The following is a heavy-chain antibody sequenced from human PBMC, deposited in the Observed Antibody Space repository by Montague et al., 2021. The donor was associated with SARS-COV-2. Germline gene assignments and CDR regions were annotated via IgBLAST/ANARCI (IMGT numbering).Heavy chain of an antibody. D-gene: IGHD4-17*01. Sequence: CAISGDSVCGNTAAWNWNGHTPSGGLEWLGMTNYRPKWTSDYATSLEGRISIDPDTSKNQFFLHLRSVTPEDTGVYYCVRDTGSAQAGFDAWGQGTLVTVSS. CDR2: TNYRPKWTS. CDR1: GDSVCGNTAA. J-gene: IGHJ4*02. CDR3: VRDTGSAQAGFDA. V-gene: IGHV6-1*01.